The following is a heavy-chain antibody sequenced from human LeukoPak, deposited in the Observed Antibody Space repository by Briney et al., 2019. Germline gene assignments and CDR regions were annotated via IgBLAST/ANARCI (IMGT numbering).Heavy chain of an antibody. CDR2: INHSGST. D-gene: IGHD1-26*01. CDR1: GGSFSGYY. Sequence: SETLSLTCAVYGGSFSGYYWSWIRQPPGKGLEWIGEINHSGSTNYNPSLKSRVTISVDTSKNPFSLKLSSVTAADTAVYYCARAPSRLRGSSRAFDIWGQGTMVTVSS. CDR3: ARAPSRLRGSSRAFDI. V-gene: IGHV4-34*01. J-gene: IGHJ3*02.